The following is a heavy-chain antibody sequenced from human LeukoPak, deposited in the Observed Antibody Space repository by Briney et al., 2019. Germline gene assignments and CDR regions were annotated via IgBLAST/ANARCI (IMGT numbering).Heavy chain of an antibody. CDR2: VKQDGSEK. CDR3: ARPVLRYFDWLDFFDY. D-gene: IGHD3-9*01. Sequence: PGGSLRLSCAASGFTFSSYWMSWVRQAPGKGLEWVANVKQDGSEKYYVDSVKGRFTISRDNAKNSLYPQMNSLRAEDMAVYYCARPVLRYFDWLDFFDYWGQGTLVTVSS. CDR1: GFTFSSYW. J-gene: IGHJ4*02. V-gene: IGHV3-7*01.